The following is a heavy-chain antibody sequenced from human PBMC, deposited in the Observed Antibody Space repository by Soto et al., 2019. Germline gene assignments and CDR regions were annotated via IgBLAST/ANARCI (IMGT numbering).Heavy chain of an antibody. V-gene: IGHV3-74*01. Sequence: GGSLRLSCAASGFTFSSYWMHWVRQAPGKGLVWVSRINSDGSSTSYADSVKGRFTISRDNAKNTLYLQMNSLRAEDTAVYYCARAPMILAFDIWGQGTMVTVSS. D-gene: IGHD3-16*01. CDR1: GFTFSSYW. J-gene: IGHJ3*02. CDR2: INSDGSST. CDR3: ARAPMILAFDI.